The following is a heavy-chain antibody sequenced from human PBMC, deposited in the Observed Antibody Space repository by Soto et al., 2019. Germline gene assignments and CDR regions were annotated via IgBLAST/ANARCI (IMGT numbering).Heavy chain of an antibody. CDR2: INAGNGNT. CDR1: GYTFTSYA. D-gene: IGHD6-13*01. Sequence: ASVKACCKASGYTFTSYAMHWVRQAPGQRLEWMGWINAGNGNTKYSQKFQGRVTITRDTSASTAYMELSSLRSEDTAVYYCARDIAAAGPYYYYGMDVWGQRTTVTVSS. CDR3: ARDIAAAGPYYYYGMDV. V-gene: IGHV1-3*01. J-gene: IGHJ6*02.